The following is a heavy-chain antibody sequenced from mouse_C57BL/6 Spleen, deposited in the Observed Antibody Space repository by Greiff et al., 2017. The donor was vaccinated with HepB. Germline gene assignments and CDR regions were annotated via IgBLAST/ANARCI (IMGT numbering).Heavy chain of an antibody. CDR2: IDPETGGT. CDR3: TFSNWFAY. J-gene: IGHJ3*01. D-gene: IGHD2-5*01. Sequence: VQLQQSGAELVRPGASVTLSCKASGYTFTDYEMHWVKQTPVHGLEWIGAIDPETGGTAYNQKFKGKAILTADKSSSTAYMELRSLTSEDSAVYYCTFSNWFAYWGQGTLVTVSA. CDR1: GYTFTDYE. V-gene: IGHV1-15*01.